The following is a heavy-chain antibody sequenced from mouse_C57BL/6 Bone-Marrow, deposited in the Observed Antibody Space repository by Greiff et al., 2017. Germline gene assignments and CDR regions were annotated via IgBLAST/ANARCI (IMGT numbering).Heavy chain of an antibody. J-gene: IGHJ2*01. V-gene: IGHV1-50*01. CDR3: ARGVLTGYYFGY. CDR2: IDPSGSYT. Sequence: QVQLQQPGAELVKPGASVKLSCKASGYTFTSYWMQWVKQRPGQGLEWIGEIDPSGSYTNYNQKFKGKATLTVDTSSSSAYMQRSSLTSEDSAVYYCARGVLTGYYFGYWGQGTTLTVSS. CDR1: GYTFTSYW. D-gene: IGHD4-1*01.